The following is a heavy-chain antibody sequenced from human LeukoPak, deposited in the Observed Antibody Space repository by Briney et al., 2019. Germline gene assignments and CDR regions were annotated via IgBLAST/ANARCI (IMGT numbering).Heavy chain of an antibody. CDR3: ARDHGYSYGSAPHY. CDR1: GFTLSSYA. D-gene: IGHD5-18*01. CDR2: ISYDGSNK. Sequence: PGGSLRLSCAASGFTLSSYAMHWVRQAPGKGLEWVAVISYDGSNKYYADSVKGRFTISRDNSKNTLYLQMNSLRAEDTAVYYCARDHGYSYGSAPHYWGQGTLVTVSS. J-gene: IGHJ4*02. V-gene: IGHV3-30*04.